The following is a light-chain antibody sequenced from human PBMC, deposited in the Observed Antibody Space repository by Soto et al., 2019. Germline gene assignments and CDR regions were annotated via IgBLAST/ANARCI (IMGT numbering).Light chain of an antibody. CDR3: GAWDPSQRDYL. V-gene: IGLV1-51*01. CDR2: DND. Sequence: QSVLTQPPSVSATPGQKVTISCSGSFSNIGNNFVSWYQQLPGTAPKLLIYDNDKRPSEIPDRFSGSKSGTSVTLGITGLQTGDEADYYCGAWDPSQRDYLFGTGTKVTVL. J-gene: IGLJ1*01. CDR1: FSNIGNNF.